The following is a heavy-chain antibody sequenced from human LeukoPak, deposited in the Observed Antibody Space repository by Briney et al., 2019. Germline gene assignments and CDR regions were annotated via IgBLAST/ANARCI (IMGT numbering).Heavy chain of an antibody. D-gene: IGHD5-24*01. CDR3: ARGDPDGYNPGGVWFDP. V-gene: IGHV3-23*01. J-gene: IGHJ5*02. CDR1: GFTFSSYA. CDR2: ISGSGGST. Sequence: GSLRLSCAASGFTFSSYAMSWVRQAPGKGLEWVSGISGSGGSTYYADSVKGRFTISRDNSKNTLYLQMNSLRAEDTALYYCARGDPDGYNPGGVWFDPWGQGTLVTVSS.